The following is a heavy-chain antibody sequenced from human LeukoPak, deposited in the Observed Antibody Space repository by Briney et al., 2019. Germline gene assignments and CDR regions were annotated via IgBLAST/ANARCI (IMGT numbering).Heavy chain of an antibody. V-gene: IGHV4-30-2*01. D-gene: IGHD3-10*01. J-gene: IGHJ4*02. CDR2: IYHSGST. CDR3: ARHTMVRGVIIHFDY. Sequence: SETLSLTCTVSGGSISSGGYYWSWIRQPPGKGLEWIGYIYHSGSTHYNPSLKSRVTISVDRSKNQFSLKLSSVTAADTAVYYCARHTMVRGVIIHFDYWGQGTLVTVSS. CDR1: GGSISSGGYY.